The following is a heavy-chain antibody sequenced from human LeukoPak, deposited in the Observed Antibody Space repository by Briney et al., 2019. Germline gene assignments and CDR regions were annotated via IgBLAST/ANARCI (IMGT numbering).Heavy chain of an antibody. CDR3: ARNEKWGRDL. J-gene: IGHJ4*02. CDR1: GFTFSRHW. D-gene: IGHD1-26*01. CDR2: IVQDGSQK. Sequence: SGGSLRPSCAASGFTFSRHWMSWVRQAPGKGLEWVANIVQDGSQKYYVDSVKGRFTISRDNGKNSLYLQMNSLRAEDTAAYYCARNEKWGRDLWGQGTLVTVSS. V-gene: IGHV3-7*03.